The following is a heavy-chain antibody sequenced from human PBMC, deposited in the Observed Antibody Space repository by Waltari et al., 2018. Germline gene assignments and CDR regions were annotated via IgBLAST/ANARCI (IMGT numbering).Heavy chain of an antibody. V-gene: IGHV3-20*04. Sequence: EVQLVESGGGMVRPGGSLRLSCAASGFTFNDYGMSWVRQVPGKVLEWFSGMNWSGARTSYADSVMGRFTVSRDNAMNSLYLEMSSLRAEDTALYYCVREVFGSGWRESYFFDYWGQGTLVTVSS. CDR2: MNWSGART. J-gene: IGHJ4*02. D-gene: IGHD6-19*01. CDR1: GFTFNDYG. CDR3: VREVFGSGWRESYFFDY.